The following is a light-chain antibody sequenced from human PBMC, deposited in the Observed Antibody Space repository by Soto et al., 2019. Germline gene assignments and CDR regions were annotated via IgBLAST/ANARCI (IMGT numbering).Light chain of an antibody. CDR1: QSVSSN. CDR2: GAS. Sequence: EIVMTQSPATLSVSPGERATLSCRASQSVSSNLAWYQQKPGQAPRLLIYGASTRATGIPARFSGSGSGPEFTLTISSLQSEDFALYYCQQYNNWPRTFGQGTKLEIK. CDR3: QQYNNWPRT. V-gene: IGKV3-15*01. J-gene: IGKJ2*01.